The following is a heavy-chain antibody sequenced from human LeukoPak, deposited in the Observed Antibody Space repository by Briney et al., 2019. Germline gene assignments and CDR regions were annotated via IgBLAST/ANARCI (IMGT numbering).Heavy chain of an antibody. J-gene: IGHJ4*02. D-gene: IGHD5-18*01. CDR3: AHSPRGYSYGYGWYYFDY. V-gene: IGHV2-5*02. Sequence: SGPTLVKPTQTLTLICTFSGFSLSTSGVGVGWIRQPPGKALEWLALIYWDDDNRYSPSLKSRLTITKDTSKNRVVLTMTNMDPVDTATYYCAHSPRGYSYGYGWYYFDYWGQGSLVTVSS. CDR1: GFSLSTSGVG. CDR2: IYWDDDN.